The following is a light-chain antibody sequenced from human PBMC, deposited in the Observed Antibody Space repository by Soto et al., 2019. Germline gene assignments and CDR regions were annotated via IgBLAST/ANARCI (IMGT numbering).Light chain of an antibody. CDR3: QSYDSSLSGSV. Sequence: QSALTQPPSVSGAPGQRVTISCTGGSSNIGAGYDVHWYQQLPGTAPKLLIYGNSNRPSGVPDRFSGSKSGTSASLAITGLQPEDEADYYCQSYDSSLSGSVFGGGTKLTVL. CDR2: GNS. CDR1: SSNIGAGYD. J-gene: IGLJ2*01. V-gene: IGLV1-40*01.